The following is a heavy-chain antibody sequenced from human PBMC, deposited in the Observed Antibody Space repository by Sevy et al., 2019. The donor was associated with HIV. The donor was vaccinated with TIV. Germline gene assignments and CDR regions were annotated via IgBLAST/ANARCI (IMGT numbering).Heavy chain of an antibody. CDR3: ARMLGGYYDRFGAFDI. CDR1: GYTFTSYD. J-gene: IGHJ3*02. CDR2: MNPNSGNT. Sequence: ASVKVSCKASGYTFTSYDINWVRQAPGQGLEWMGWMNPNSGNTGYAQKFQGRVTMTRNTSISTAYMELSSLRSEDTAVYYCARMLGGYYDRFGAFDIWGQGTMVTVSS. V-gene: IGHV1-8*01. D-gene: IGHD3-22*01.